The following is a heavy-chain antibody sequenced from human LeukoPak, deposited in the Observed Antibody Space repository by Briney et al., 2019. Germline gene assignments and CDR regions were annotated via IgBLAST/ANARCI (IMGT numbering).Heavy chain of an antibody. CDR2: ISGGAGNT. CDR3: AKAGSIRFDY. J-gene: IGHJ4*02. V-gene: IGHV3-23*01. D-gene: IGHD1-26*01. Sequence: PGGSLRLSCAASGFTFSNSAMSWVRQAPGKGLEWVSGISGGAGNTYYADSVKGRFTISRDNSKNALYLQMNNLRAEDTAVYYCAKAGSIRFDYWGQGTLVTVSS. CDR1: GFTFSNSA.